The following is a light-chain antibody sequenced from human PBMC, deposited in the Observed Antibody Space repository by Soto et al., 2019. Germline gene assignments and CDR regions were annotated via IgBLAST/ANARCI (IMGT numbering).Light chain of an antibody. V-gene: IGKV1-27*01. CDR3: LQHNNYPWT. Sequence: DIQITHSPSSLSASLSYRVTITCRAGQGISNYLAWYQQKPGKVPKLLIYAASTLKSGVPSRFSGSGSGTEFTLTISSLQPEDFATYYCLQHNNYPWTFGQGTKVDIK. J-gene: IGKJ1*01. CDR1: QGISNY. CDR2: AAS.